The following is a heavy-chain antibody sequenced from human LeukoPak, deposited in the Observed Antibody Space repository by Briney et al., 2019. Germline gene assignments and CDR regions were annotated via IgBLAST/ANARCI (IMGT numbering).Heavy chain of an antibody. CDR3: ARDAISRGSGAYCDC. D-gene: IGHD3-10*01. CDR2: ISYDGSNK. V-gene: IGHV3-30*01. CDR1: GFTLNTYP. J-gene: IGHJ4*02. Sequence: GGSLRLSCAASGFTLNTYPMHWVRQAPGKGLEWVAVISYDGSNKNYADSVKGRFAISRDNSWNTLYLQMNSLREEDTAVYYCARDAISRGSGAYCDCWGQGALVTVSS.